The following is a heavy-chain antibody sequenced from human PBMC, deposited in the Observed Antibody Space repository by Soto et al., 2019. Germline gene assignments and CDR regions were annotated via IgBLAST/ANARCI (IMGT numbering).Heavy chain of an antibody. J-gene: IGHJ4*02. CDR3: AKDGSYYDSPTESDF. V-gene: IGHV3-23*01. CDR1: GFTFSSYA. D-gene: IGHD3-22*01. Sequence: RRLSCAASGFTFSSYAMSWVRQAPGKGLEWVSAISGSGYHSYYADAVKGRFTISRDNSKNTLYLQMNSLRAEDTAVYYCAKDGSYYDSPTESDFWGQGTLVTVSS. CDR2: ISGSGYHS.